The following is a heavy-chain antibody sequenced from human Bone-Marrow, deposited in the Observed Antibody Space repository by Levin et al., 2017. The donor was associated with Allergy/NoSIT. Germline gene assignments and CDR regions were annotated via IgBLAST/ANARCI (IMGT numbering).Heavy chain of an antibody. CDR1: GGTFSSYA. D-gene: IGHD4-17*01. CDR2: IIPIFGTA. J-gene: IGHJ4*02. Sequence: SVKVSCKASGGTFSSYAISWVRQAPGQGLEWMGGIIPIFGTANYAQKFQGRVTITADESTSTAYMELSSLRSEDTAVYYCARTYGDYEYYFDYWGQGTLVTVSS. CDR3: ARTYGDYEYYFDY. V-gene: IGHV1-69*13.